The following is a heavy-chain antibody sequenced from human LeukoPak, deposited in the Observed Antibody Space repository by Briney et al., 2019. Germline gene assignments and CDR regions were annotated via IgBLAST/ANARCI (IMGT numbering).Heavy chain of an antibody. J-gene: IGHJ1*01. CDR1: GFTFSDYA. Sequence: PGGSLRLSCAASGFTFSDYAMHWVRRAPGKGLEWVSLMGGGGSSTYYADSVKGRFTISRDNSKNSLYLQMNSLRTVDTAFYYCAKPRPTGGQYFQDWGQGTLVTVSS. CDR3: AKPRPTGGQYFQD. D-gene: IGHD1-14*01. CDR2: MGGGGSST. V-gene: IGHV3-43*02.